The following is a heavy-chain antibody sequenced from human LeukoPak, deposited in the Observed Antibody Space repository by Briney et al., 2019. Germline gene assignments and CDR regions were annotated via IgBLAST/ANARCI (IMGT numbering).Heavy chain of an antibody. CDR1: GYTFTGCY. J-gene: IGHJ5*02. Sequence: ASVKVSCKASGYTFTGCYMHWVRQAPGQGLEWMGWINPNSGGTNYAQKFQGRVTMTRDTSISTAYMELSRLRSDDTAVYYCARDAGRDGYNRDWFDPWGQGTLVTVSS. CDR2: INPNSGGT. CDR3: ARDAGRDGYNRDWFDP. D-gene: IGHD5-24*01. V-gene: IGHV1-2*02.